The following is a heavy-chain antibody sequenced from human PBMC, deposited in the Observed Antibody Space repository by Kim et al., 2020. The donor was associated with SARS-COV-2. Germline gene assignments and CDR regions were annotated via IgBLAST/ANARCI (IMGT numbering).Heavy chain of an antibody. CDR3: ARMDTALDY. CDR2: IYYSGST. J-gene: IGHJ4*02. D-gene: IGHD5-18*01. V-gene: IGHV4-59*01. CDR1: GGSISSYY. Sequence: SETLSLTCTVSGGSISSYYWSWTRQPPGKGLEWIGYIYYSGSTNYNPSLKSRVAISLDTSKSQFSLKLTSVTAADTAVYYCARMDTALDYWGQGTLVTVS.